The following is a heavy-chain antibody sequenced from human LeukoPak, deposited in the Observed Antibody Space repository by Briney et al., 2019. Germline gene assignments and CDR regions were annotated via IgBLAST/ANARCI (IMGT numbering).Heavy chain of an antibody. D-gene: IGHD3-22*01. V-gene: IGHV3-48*03. CDR1: GFTFSSYE. CDR2: ISSSGSTI. J-gene: IGHJ4*02. Sequence: GGSLRLSCAASGFTFSSYEMNWVRQAPGKGLEWVSYISSSGSTIYYADSVKGRYTISRDNAKNSLYLQMNSLRAEDTAVYYCASSPSYYYDSSGYIYWGQGTLVTVSS. CDR3: ASSPSYYYDSSGYIY.